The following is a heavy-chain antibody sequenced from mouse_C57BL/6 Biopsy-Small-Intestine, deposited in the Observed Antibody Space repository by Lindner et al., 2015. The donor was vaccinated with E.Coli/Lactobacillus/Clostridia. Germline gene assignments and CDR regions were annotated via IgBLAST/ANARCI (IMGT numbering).Heavy chain of an antibody. CDR3: ARGDYYAMDY. J-gene: IGHJ4*01. CDR2: INPSSGYT. CDR1: GYTFTTYT. Sequence: VQLQESGAELARPGASVKMSCKASGYTFTTYTMHWVKQRPGQGPEWIGYINPSSGYTNYNQKFKDKATLTADKSSRTAYMQLNSLTSEDSAVYYCARGDYYAMDYWGQGTSVTVSS. V-gene: IGHV1-4*01.